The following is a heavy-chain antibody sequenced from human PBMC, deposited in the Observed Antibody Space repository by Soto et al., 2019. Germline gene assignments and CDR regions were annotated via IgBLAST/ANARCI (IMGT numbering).Heavy chain of an antibody. Sequence: ASVKVSCKASGYTFTSYGISWVRQAPGQGLEWMGWISAYNGNTNYAQKIQGRVTMTTDTSTSTAYMELRSLRSDDTAVYYCANTLGYCSSTSCYEYWFDPWGQGTLVTVSS. CDR1: GYTFTSYG. J-gene: IGHJ5*02. CDR2: ISAYNGNT. D-gene: IGHD2-2*01. V-gene: IGHV1-18*01. CDR3: ANTLGYCSSTSCYEYWFDP.